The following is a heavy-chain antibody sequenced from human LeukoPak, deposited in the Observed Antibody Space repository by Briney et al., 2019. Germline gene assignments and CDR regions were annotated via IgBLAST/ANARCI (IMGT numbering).Heavy chain of an antibody. V-gene: IGHV3-15*01. CDR1: GLTFNNAW. CDR3: TRGDYGDHTDLDY. J-gene: IGHJ4*02. Sequence: PGGSLRLSCAASGLTFNNAWMTWVRQAPGKGLEWVGRIKSQRDGGTADYAGPVKGRFTISRDDSKKVMYLQMNSLKTEDTAVYYCTRGDYGDHTDLDYWGQGTLVTVSS. CDR2: IKSQRDGGTA. D-gene: IGHD4-17*01.